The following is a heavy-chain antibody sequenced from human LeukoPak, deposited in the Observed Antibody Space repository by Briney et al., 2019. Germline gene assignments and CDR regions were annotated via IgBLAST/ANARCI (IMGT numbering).Heavy chain of an antibody. CDR1: GFTFTKYA. V-gene: IGHV3-23*01. D-gene: IGHD3-10*01. J-gene: IGHJ4*02. Sequence: GGSLRLSCAASGFTFTKYAMSWVRQAAGKGLEWVSAIGGSGTKTFYADSVKGRFTISRDNSKSTLYIQMNSLRAEDTAVYYCARAKPKNMVRGLIMRRESRYYFDYWGQGTLVTVSS. CDR3: ARAKPKNMVRGLIMRRESRYYFDY. CDR2: IGGSGTKT.